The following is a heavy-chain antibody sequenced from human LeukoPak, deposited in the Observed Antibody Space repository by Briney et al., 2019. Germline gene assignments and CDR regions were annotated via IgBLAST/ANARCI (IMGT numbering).Heavy chain of an antibody. V-gene: IGHV6-1*01. CDR3: ALDVGSSGCYTFDY. Sequence: SPSLTCALSGDSVSSNNGASNWISPSPSRGLEWLGRAYYWAKWYNDYEVSMTGRETINPHTSKNLFSLQLNSVTPEDTAVYYCALDVGSSGCYTFDYWGQGTLVTVSS. J-gene: IGHJ4*02. D-gene: IGHD6-19*01. CDR1: GDSVSSNNGA. CDR2: AYYWAKWYN.